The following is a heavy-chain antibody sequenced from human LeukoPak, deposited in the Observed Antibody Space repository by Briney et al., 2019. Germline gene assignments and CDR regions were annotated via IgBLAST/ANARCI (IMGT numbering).Heavy chain of an antibody. CDR1: GRSFSGYY. V-gene: IGHV4-34*01. D-gene: IGHD5-18*01. CDR3: ARANVDTAMLPANWFDP. J-gene: IGHJ5*02. CDR2: INHSGST. Sequence: SETLSLTCAVYGRSFSGYYWSWIRQPPGKGLEWIGEINHSGSTNYNPSLKSRVTISVDTSKNQFSLKLSSVTAADTAVYYCARANVDTAMLPANWFDPWGQGTLVTVSS.